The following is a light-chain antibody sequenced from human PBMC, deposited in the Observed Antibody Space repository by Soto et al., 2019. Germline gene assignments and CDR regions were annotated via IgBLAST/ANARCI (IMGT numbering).Light chain of an antibody. V-gene: IGKV4-1*01. Sequence: DIVMIQSPDSLAVSLGERAAINCKSSQSVLFSSNNKNYLAWYQQKPGQPPKLLIYWASTRESGVPDRFSGSGSVTDFTLTINSLQAEDVAVYYCQQYYTTPFTFGPGTKVAIK. CDR1: QSVLFSSNNKNY. CDR2: WAS. CDR3: QQYYTTPFT. J-gene: IGKJ3*01.